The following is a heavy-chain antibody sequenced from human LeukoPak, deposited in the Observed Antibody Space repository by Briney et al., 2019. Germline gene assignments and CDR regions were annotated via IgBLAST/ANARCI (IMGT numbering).Heavy chain of an antibody. CDR3: ATTPSGSYPNWFDP. CDR1: GFTFSSYA. CDR2: ISGSGGST. Sequence: GSLRLSCAASGFTFSSYAMSWVRQAPGKGLEWVSAISGSGGSTYYADSVKGRFTISRDNSKNTLYLQMDSLRAEDTAVYYCATTPSGSYPNWFDPWGQGTLVTVSS. J-gene: IGHJ5*02. D-gene: IGHD1-26*01. V-gene: IGHV3-23*01.